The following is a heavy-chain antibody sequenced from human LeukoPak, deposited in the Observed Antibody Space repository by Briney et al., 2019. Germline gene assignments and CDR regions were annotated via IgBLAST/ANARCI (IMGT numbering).Heavy chain of an antibody. CDR2: IYYSGST. D-gene: IGHD2-21*01. J-gene: IGHJ4*02. CDR1: GGSTSSYY. Sequence: SETLSLTCTVSGGSTSSYYWSWIRQPPGKGLEWIGYIYYSGSTNYNPSLKSRVTISVDTSKNQFSLKLSSVTAADTAVYYCARSHSADFDYWGQGTLVTVSS. V-gene: IGHV4-59*01. CDR3: ARSHSADFDY.